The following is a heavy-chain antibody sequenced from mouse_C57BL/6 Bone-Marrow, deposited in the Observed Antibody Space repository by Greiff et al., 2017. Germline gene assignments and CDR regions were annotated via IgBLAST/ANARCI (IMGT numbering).Heavy chain of an antibody. CDR1: GYTFTSYW. CDR3: AREGYYYGSTGFDY. J-gene: IGHJ2*01. CDR2: IDPSDSST. D-gene: IGHD1-1*01. Sequence: QVQLQQPGPELVMPGASVKLSCKASGYTFTSYWMHWVKQRPGLGLEWIGGIDPSDSSTNSNQKFKGKSTLTVDKSSSTAYMQLSSLTSEGSAVYYCAREGYYYGSTGFDYWGQGTTLTVSS. V-gene: IGHV1-69*01.